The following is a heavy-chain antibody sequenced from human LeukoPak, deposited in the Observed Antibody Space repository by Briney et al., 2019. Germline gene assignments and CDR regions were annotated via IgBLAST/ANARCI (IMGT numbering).Heavy chain of an antibody. D-gene: IGHD2-8*01. J-gene: IGHJ5*02. CDR1: GFTFSSYE. CDR3: ARGYCTNDVCSHP. V-gene: IGHV3-48*03. CDR2: ISSSGSTI. Sequence: GGSLRLSCAASGFTFSSYEMNWVRQAPGKGLEWVSYISSSGSTIYYADSVKGRFTISRDNAKNSLYLQMNSLRAEDTAVYYCARGYCTNDVCSHPWGQGTLVTVSS.